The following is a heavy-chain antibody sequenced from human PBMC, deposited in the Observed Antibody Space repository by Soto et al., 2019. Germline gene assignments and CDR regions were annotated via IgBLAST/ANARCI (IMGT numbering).Heavy chain of an antibody. D-gene: IGHD3-10*01. V-gene: IGHV4-34*01. Sequence: QVQLQQWGAGLLKPSETLSLTCAVYGGSFSGYYWSWIRQPPGKGLEWIGEINHSGSTNYNPSLRSRVTISVDTARNQFSLKLSSVTAADTAVYYCARVVRITMVRVKPHDAFDIWGQGTMVTVSS. CDR1: GGSFSGYY. CDR2: INHSGST. CDR3: ARVVRITMVRVKPHDAFDI. J-gene: IGHJ3*02.